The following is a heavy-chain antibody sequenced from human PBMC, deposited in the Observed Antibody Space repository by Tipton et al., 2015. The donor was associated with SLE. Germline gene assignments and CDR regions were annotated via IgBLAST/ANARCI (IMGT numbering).Heavy chain of an antibody. J-gene: IGHJ3*02. CDR1: GFTFSSYS. D-gene: IGHD2/OR15-2a*01. CDR3: ARAYFRGAFDI. V-gene: IGHV4-4*08. CDR2: IYTSGST. Sequence: LRLSCAASGFTFSSYSMNWVRQAPGKGLEWIGRIYTSGSTNYNPSLKSRVTISVDTSKNQFSLKLNSVTAADTAVYYCARAYFRGAFDIWGRGTMVTVSS.